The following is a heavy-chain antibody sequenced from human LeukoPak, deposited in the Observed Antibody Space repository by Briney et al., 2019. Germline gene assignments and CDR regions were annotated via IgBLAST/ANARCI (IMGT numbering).Heavy chain of an antibody. D-gene: IGHD2-15*01. CDR3: ARDSTKAGVAVATIDD. J-gene: IGHJ4*02. V-gene: IGHV3-21*01. CDR2: ISSSSSYI. CDR1: GFTCSSYT. Sequence: GGSLRLSCAGSGFTCSSYTRNWVRQAPGKGLEWVSSISSSSSYIYYADSVKGRFTISRDNAKNSLFLQMNSLRAEDTAEYFCARDSTKAGVAVATIDDWGQGTLVTVSS.